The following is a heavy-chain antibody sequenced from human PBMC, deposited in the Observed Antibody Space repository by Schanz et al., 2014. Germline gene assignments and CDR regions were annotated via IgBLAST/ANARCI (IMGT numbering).Heavy chain of an antibody. J-gene: IGHJ3*02. V-gene: IGHV3-21*01. CDR3: ARVLRGVLPATLGDAFDI. D-gene: IGHD2-15*01. CDR1: GFPFDTYI. Sequence: EVQVVESGGGLVKPGGSLRLSCAASGFPFDTYIMKWVRQAPGKGLEWVSSISSSSTYIYYTDSLKGRFTISRDNAKNSLYLQMNSLRAEDTAMYYCARVLRGVLPATLGDAFDIWGQGTMVTISS. CDR2: ISSSSTYI.